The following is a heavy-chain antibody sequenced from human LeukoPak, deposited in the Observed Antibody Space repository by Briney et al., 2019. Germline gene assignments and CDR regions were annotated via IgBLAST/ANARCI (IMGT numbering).Heavy chain of an antibody. CDR2: IWYDGSNK. CDR1: GFTFSSYG. CDR3: AKDIGIAAAGPFDY. D-gene: IGHD6-13*01. V-gene: IGHV3-33*06. Sequence: GRSLRLSCAASGFTFSSYGMHWVRQAPGKGLEWVAVIWYDGSNKYYADSVKGRFTISRDNSKNTLYLQMNSLRAEDTALYYCAKDIGIAAAGPFDYWGQGTLVTVSS. J-gene: IGHJ4*02.